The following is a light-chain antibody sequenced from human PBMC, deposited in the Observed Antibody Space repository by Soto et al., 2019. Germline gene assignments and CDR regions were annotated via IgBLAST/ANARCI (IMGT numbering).Light chain of an antibody. Sequence: QSALNQPASVSGSPGRSITISSTGNSSEVGGYNYVSWYQQHPGKAPKLMIYDVSNRPSGVSNRFSGSKSGNTASLTISGLQAEDEADYYCSSYTSSSTGVFGTGTKVTVL. V-gene: IGLV2-14*01. J-gene: IGLJ1*01. CDR1: SSEVGGYNY. CDR3: SSYTSSSTGV. CDR2: DVS.